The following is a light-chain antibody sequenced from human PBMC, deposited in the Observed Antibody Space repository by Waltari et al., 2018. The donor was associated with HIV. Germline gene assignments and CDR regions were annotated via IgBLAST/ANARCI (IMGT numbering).Light chain of an antibody. CDR1: HSTIGTHA. J-gene: IGLJ2*01. CDR3: AAWDDSLNAVV. CDR2: YDD. V-gene: IGLV1-36*01. Sequence: QSVLTQPPSVSEAPRPRATISCSVSHSTIGTHADNWYQQVPGKAPKLLIYYDDRLPSGVSDRFSGSKSGTSASLAISGLQSEDEGDFYCAAWDDSLNAVVFGGGTKLTVL.